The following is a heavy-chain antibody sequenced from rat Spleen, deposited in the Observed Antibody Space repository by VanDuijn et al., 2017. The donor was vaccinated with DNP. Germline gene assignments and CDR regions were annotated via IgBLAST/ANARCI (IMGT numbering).Heavy chain of an antibody. V-gene: IGHV2-19*01. CDR2: ISSGGST. D-gene: IGHD1-5*01. CDR3: TRDDIGTTRFDY. J-gene: IGHJ2*01. CDR1: RFSLADFS. Sequence: QVQLKESGPGLVQPSQTLSLTCTVSRFSLADFSVHWIRQSPGKGLEWIAAISSGGSTYYNSALKSRLSISRDTSKSQVFLKMNSLQTEDTAIYFCTRDDIGTTRFDYWGQGVMVTVSS.